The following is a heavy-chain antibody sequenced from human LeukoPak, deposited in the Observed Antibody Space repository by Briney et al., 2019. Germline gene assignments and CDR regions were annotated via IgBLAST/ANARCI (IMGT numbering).Heavy chain of an antibody. V-gene: IGHV4-34*01. D-gene: IGHD3-10*01. Sequence: SETLSLTCAVYGGSFSGYYWSWIRQPPGKGLEWIGEINHSGSTNYNPSLKSRVTISVDTSKNQFSLKLSSVTAADTAVYYCARQRIFPYYYGSGSPTANWFDPWGQGTLVTVSS. CDR2: INHSGST. CDR3: ARQRIFPYYYGSGSPTANWFDP. J-gene: IGHJ5*02. CDR1: GGSFSGYY.